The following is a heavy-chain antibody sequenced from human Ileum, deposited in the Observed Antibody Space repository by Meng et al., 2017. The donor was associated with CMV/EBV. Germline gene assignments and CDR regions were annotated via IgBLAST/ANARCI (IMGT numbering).Heavy chain of an antibody. J-gene: IGHJ4*02. V-gene: IGHV3-7*01. CDR2: IKADGSEK. D-gene: IGHD1-14*01. Sequence: GGSLRLSCAASGFTFSSNWMSWVRQAPGKGLEWVANIKADGSEKYYVDSVKGRFTISRDNAKNSLYVQMNSLRADDTAVYYCASLGFRRNDYCGQAIL. CDR3: ASLGFRRNDY. CDR1: GFTFSSNW.